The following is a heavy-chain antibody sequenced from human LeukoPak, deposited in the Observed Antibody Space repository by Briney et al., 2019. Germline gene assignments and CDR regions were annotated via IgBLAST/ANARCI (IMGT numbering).Heavy chain of an antibody. CDR1: GYTFTGYY. V-gene: IGHV1-2*02. Sequence: ASVKVSCKASGYTFTGYYMHWVRQAPGQGLEWMGWINPNSGGTNYAQKFQGRVTMTRDTSISTAYMELSRLRSDDTAVYYCAKGPVVVTATPTPGDYWGQGTLATVSS. D-gene: IGHD2-21*02. J-gene: IGHJ4*02. CDR2: INPNSGGT. CDR3: AKGPVVVTATPTPGDY.